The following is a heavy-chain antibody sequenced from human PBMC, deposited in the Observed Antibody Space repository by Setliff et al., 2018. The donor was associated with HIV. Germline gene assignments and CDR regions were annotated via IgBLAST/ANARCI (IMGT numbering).Heavy chain of an antibody. Sequence: ASVKVSCKASGYTFTSYGISWVRQAPGQGLEWMGWISAYNGNTNYAQKLQGRVTMTTDTSTSTAYMELKSLRSDDTAVYYCARDPQDTRGWYIYYFDYWGQGTLVTVSS. J-gene: IGHJ4*02. CDR3: ARDPQDTRGWYIYYFDY. D-gene: IGHD6-19*01. V-gene: IGHV1-18*01. CDR2: ISAYNGNT. CDR1: GYTFTSYG.